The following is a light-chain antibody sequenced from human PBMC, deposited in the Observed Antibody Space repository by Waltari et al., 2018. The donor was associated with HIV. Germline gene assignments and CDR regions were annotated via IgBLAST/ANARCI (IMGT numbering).Light chain of an antibody. CDR2: AAF. J-gene: IGKJ4*01. CDR1: EVLYTY. Sequence: DIQLTQSPSFLSASIGDRVTITCRASEVLYTYLAWYQQKPGKAPKLLIHAAFSLRSGVPARFSGGGSGTEFTLTISGLQPEDVATYYCQHLKNYPLTFGGGTKVEIK. V-gene: IGKV1-9*01. CDR3: QHLKNYPLT.